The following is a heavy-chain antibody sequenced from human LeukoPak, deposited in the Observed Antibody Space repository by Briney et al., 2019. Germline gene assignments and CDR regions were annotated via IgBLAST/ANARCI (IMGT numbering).Heavy chain of an antibody. J-gene: IGHJ4*02. D-gene: IGHD1-26*01. V-gene: IGHV3-30*02. Sequence: GGSLRLSCAASGFAFSGYGMYWVRQTPDKGLEWVAYLRHGGTYEKYADSVKGRFTISRDNSKNTLSLQMDTLRVEDTALYYCASGGPTRGTLAYWGQGTLVTVSS. CDR3: ASGGPTRGTLAY. CDR1: GFAFSGYG. CDR2: LRHGGTYE.